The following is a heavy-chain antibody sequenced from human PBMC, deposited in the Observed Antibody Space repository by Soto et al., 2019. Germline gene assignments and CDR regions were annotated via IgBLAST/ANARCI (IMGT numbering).Heavy chain of an antibody. V-gene: IGHV1-2*02. Sequence: QVPLVQSGAEVKKPGASVKVSCKASGYTFTGYYMHWVLQAPGQGLEWMGWINPNSGGTNYAQKFQGRVTMTRDTSISTAYIELSRLRSYDTAVYYCARGGRDWNYLRRDYGMDVWGQGTTVTVSS. D-gene: IGHD1-7*01. CDR1: GYTFTGYY. CDR2: INPNSGGT. CDR3: ARGGRDWNYLRRDYGMDV. J-gene: IGHJ6*02.